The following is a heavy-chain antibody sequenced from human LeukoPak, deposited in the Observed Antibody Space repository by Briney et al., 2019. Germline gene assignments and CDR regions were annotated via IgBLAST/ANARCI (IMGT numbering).Heavy chain of an antibody. J-gene: IGHJ3*02. D-gene: IGHD2-15*01. Sequence: SETLSLTCTVSGGSISNYYWSWIRQPPGKGLERIGYIYYTGTTNYNPSLKSRVTISLDTSKNQFSLKLTSVSAADTAVYYCARENSGHLNAFDIWGQGTMVTVSS. CDR2: IYYTGTT. V-gene: IGHV4-59*01. CDR1: GGSISNYY. CDR3: ARENSGHLNAFDI.